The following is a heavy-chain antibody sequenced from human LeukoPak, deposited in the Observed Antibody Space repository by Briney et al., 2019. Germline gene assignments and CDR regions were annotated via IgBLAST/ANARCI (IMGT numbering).Heavy chain of an antibody. D-gene: IGHD3-22*01. Sequence: GASVKVSCKASGYIFTSYFMHWVRQAPGQGLEWMGLINPSGGSTRYAQKFQGRVTMTRDTSISTAYMELSRLRSDDTAVYYCARVSFSYYYDSSGYYGDYWGQGTLVTVSS. V-gene: IGHV1-46*01. CDR3: ARVSFSYYYDSSGYYGDY. CDR2: INPSGGST. J-gene: IGHJ4*02. CDR1: GYIFTSYF.